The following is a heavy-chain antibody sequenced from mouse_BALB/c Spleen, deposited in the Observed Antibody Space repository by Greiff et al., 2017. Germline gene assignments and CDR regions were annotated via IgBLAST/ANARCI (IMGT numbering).Heavy chain of an antibody. V-gene: IGHV5-17*02. CDR2: ISSGSSTI. J-gene: IGHJ4*01. CDR3: AKNYYDYAYYAMDY. Sequence: EVKLVESGGGLVQPGGSRKLSCAASGFTFSSFGMHWVRQAPEKGLEWVAYISSGSSTIYYADTVKGRFTISRDNPKNTLFLQMTSLRSEDTAMYYCAKNYYDYAYYAMDYWGQGTSVTVSS. D-gene: IGHD2-4*01. CDR1: GFTFSSFG.